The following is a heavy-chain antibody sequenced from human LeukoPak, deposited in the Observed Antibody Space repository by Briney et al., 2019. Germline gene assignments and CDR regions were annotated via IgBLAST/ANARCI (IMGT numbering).Heavy chain of an antibody. CDR1: GFTFSRYW. CDR2: ISFDGQTI. Sequence: GGSLRLSCAASGFTFSRYWMSWVRQAPGKGLEWVSVISFDGQTIFYTDSVKGRFTISRDNSKNTLYLQMNSLRAEDTAVYYCARDSGVLLWFGERLNDAFDIWGQGTMVTVSS. V-gene: IGHV3-30*03. D-gene: IGHD3-10*01. J-gene: IGHJ3*02. CDR3: ARDSGVLLWFGERLNDAFDI.